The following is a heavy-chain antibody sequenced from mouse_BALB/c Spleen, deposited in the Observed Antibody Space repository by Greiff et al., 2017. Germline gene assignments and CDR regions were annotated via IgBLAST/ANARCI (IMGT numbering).Heavy chain of an antibody. J-gene: IGHJ4*01. CDR3: ARSQLGLRFPYYAMDY. D-gene: IGHD3-1*01. Sequence: QVQLQQPGAELVKPGASVKLSCKASGYTFTSYWMHWVKQRPGQGLEWIGEINPSNGRTNYNEKFKSKATLTVDKSSSTAYMQLSSLTSEDSAVYYCARSQLGLRFPYYAMDYWGQGTSVTVSS. CDR1: GYTFTSYW. V-gene: IGHV1S81*02. CDR2: INPSNGRT.